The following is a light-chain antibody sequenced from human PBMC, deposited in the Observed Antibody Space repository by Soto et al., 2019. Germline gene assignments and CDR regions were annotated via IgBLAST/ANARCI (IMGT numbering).Light chain of an antibody. Sequence: IQLTQSPSSLSASVGDRVTVTCRASDDITNYLAWYQQKAGKAPKLLIYDASSLQSGVPSRFSGSGSGTEFTLIISGLRPDDSATYYCQQYTNTNNPWMFGQGTKVDIK. CDR3: QQYTNTNNPWM. V-gene: IGKV1-9*01. J-gene: IGKJ1*01. CDR2: DAS. CDR1: DDITNY.